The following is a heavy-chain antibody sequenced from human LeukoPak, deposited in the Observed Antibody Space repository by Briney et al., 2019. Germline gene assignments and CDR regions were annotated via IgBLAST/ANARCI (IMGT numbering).Heavy chain of an antibody. CDR3: ARDPISYSGYGHGAFDI. Sequence: GGSLRLSCAASGFTFSSYAMSWVREAPGKGLEWVSAIFGSGGSTYYADSVKGRFTISRDNSKNTLYLQMNSLRAEDTAVYYCARDPISYSGYGHGAFDIWGQGTMVTVSS. D-gene: IGHD5-12*01. CDR2: IFGSGGST. V-gene: IGHV3-23*01. CDR1: GFTFSSYA. J-gene: IGHJ3*02.